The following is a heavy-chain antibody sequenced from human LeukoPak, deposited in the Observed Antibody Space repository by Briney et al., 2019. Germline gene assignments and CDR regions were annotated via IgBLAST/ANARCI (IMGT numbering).Heavy chain of an antibody. CDR3: ARASRKGGGYDIPY. CDR2: ISSSSSYI. D-gene: IGHD5-12*01. V-gene: IGHV3-21*01. J-gene: IGHJ4*02. Sequence: PGGSLRLSCAASGFTFSSYSMNWVRQAPGKGLEWVSSISSSSSYIYYADSVKGRFTISRDNAKNSLYLQMNSLRAEDTAVYYCARASRKGGGYDIPYWGQGTLVTVSS. CDR1: GFTFSSYS.